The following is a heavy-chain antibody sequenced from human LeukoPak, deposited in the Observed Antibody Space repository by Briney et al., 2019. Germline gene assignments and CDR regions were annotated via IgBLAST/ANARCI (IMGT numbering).Heavy chain of an antibody. CDR1: GFTFSRHA. D-gene: IGHD6-19*01. V-gene: IGHV3-23*01. CDR3: AKPLAVAGTDFDY. J-gene: IGHJ4*02. CDR2: ISGSVSRT. Sequence: GASLRLSCAASGFTFSRHAMSWPRQAPGEGVGGGGCISGSVSRTNNAEHVQGRFTISRDNSKKTLYLQMNSPTAEDTAVYYCAKPLAVAGTDFDYWGQGTLVTVSS.